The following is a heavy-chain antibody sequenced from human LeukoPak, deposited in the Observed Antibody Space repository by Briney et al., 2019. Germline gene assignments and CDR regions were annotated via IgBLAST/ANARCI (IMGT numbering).Heavy chain of an antibody. CDR3: AKDLLRDRWFGES. J-gene: IGHJ5*02. D-gene: IGHD3-10*01. V-gene: IGHV3-30*02. Sequence: GGSLRLSCAASGFAFSSFGMHWVRQAPDKGLEWVAFIRYEGHGKYYADSVKGRFTISRDDSKDTLYLQMDSLRPEDTAVYYCAKDLLRDRWFGESWGQGTLVTVSS. CDR2: IRYEGHGK. CDR1: GFAFSSFG.